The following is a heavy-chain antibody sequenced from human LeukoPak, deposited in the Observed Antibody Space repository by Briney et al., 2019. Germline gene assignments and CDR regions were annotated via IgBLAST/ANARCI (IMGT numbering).Heavy chain of an antibody. CDR2: VYSSGST. CDR1: GGSINNYF. J-gene: IGHJ4*02. D-gene: IGHD3-22*01. V-gene: IGHV4-59*08. CDR3: ARYDTSGVYYFDY. Sequence: SETLSLTCTVSGGSINNYFWNWLRQPPGKGLEWIGYVYSSGSTNYNPSLKSRVTISVDTSKNHFSLKLSSVTAADTAVYYCARYDTSGVYYFDYWGQGTLVTVSS.